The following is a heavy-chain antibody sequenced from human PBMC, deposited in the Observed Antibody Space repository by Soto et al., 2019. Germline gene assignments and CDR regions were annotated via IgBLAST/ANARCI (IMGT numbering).Heavy chain of an antibody. CDR1: GFTFSSYA. CDR3: ARDRLGSSSGMDV. CDR2: ISYDGSNK. D-gene: IGHD6-6*01. J-gene: IGHJ6*02. V-gene: IGHV3-30-3*01. Sequence: GGSLRLSCAASGFTFSSYAMHWVRHAPGKGLEWVAVISYDGSNKYYADSVKGRFTISRDNSKNTLYLQMNSLRAEDTAVYYCARDRLGSSSGMDVRGQGTTVTVSS.